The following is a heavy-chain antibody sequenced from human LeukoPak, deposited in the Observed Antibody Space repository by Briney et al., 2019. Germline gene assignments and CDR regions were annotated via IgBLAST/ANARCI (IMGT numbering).Heavy chain of an antibody. CDR3: ARALAFDI. J-gene: IGHJ3*02. Sequence: GGSLRLSCAASGFPFVKSWMHWVRQAPGKGLEWVAVISYDGSNKYYADSVKGRFTISRDNSKNTLYLQMNSLRAEDTAVYYCARALAFDIWGQGTMVTVSS. V-gene: IGHV3-30-3*01. CDR1: GFPFVKSW. CDR2: ISYDGSNK.